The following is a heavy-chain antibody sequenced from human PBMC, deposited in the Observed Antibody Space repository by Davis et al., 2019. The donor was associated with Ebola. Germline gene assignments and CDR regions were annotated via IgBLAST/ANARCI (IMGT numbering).Heavy chain of an antibody. J-gene: IGHJ4*02. CDR1: GFTFQNYY. Sequence: GGSLRLSCVVSGFTFQNYYMTWIRQAPGKGLEWVASSSSSSNTMYYANSVKGRFTLSRDTAQNSLFLQMNSLGVDDTAVYYCARDGPNYDVDYWGQGTLVTVSA. CDR3: ARDGPNYDVDY. D-gene: IGHD3-22*01. CDR2: SSSSSNTM. V-gene: IGHV3-11*01.